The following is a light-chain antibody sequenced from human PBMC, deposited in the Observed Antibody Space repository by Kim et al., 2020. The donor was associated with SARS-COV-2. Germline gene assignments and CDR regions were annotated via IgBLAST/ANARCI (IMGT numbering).Light chain of an antibody. J-gene: IGLJ3*02. CDR2: ANN. CDR1: NNNVGNQG. V-gene: IGLV10-54*01. Sequence: QAGLTQPPSVSKGLRQTATLTCTGNNNNVGNQGAAWLQQHQGHPPKLLFYANNNRPSGISERLSASRSGNTASLTITGLQPEDEADYYCSALDISLSAWVFGGGTQLTVL. CDR3: SALDISLSAWV.